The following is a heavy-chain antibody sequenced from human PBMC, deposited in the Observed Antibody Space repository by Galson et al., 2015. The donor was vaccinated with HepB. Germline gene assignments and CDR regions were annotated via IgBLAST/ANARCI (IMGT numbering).Heavy chain of an antibody. CDR3: ARGINYYDSSVGGTPYYYYYYGMDV. J-gene: IGHJ6*02. CDR1: GGTFSSYA. V-gene: IGHV1-69*13. CDR2: IIPIFGTA. Sequence: SVKVSCKASGGTFSSYAISWVRQAPGQGLEWMGGIIPIFGTANYAQKFQGRVTITADESTSTAYMELSSLRSEDTAVYYCARGINYYDSSVGGTPYYYYYYGMDVWGQGTTVTVSS. D-gene: IGHD3-22*01.